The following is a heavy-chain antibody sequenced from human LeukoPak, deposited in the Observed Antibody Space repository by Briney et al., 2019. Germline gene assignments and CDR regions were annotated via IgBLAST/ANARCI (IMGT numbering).Heavy chain of an antibody. D-gene: IGHD6-13*01. CDR3: ARRRDSSSWNSPFDY. J-gene: IGHJ4*02. CDR2: IYYSGST. CDR1: GGSISSSSYY. V-gene: IGHV4-39*01. Sequence: SETLSLTCTVSGGSISSSSYYWGWIRQPPGKGLEWIGSIYYSGSTYYNPSLKSRVTISVDTSKNQFSLKLSSVTAADTAIYYCARRRDSSSWNSPFDYWGQGTLVTVSS.